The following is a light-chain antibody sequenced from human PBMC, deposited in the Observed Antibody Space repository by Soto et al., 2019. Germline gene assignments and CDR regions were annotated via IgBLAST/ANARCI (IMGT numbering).Light chain of an antibody. V-gene: IGKV3-11*01. CDR2: DAY. J-gene: IGKJ4*01. CDR1: QSISSY. CDR3: QQRSAWPLT. Sequence: EIGLTQSPATLSLSPGERATLSCRASQSISSYLAWYQQKPGQAPRLLIYDAYNRATGIPPRFSGSGSGTDFTLTISTLEPEGFAVYYCQQRSAWPLTFGGGTKVEIK.